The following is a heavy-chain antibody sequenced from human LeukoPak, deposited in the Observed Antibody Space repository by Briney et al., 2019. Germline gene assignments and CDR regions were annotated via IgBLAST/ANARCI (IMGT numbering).Heavy chain of an antibody. CDR1: GFTFSSYG. Sequence: GGSLRLSCAASGFTFSSYGMHWVRQAPGKGLEWLTDKWYDGSNKYYADSVKGRFTISRDNSKNTFYLQMNSLRAEDTAVYYCARDYNYYFDYWGQGTLVTVSS. D-gene: IGHD1-1*01. J-gene: IGHJ4*02. CDR3: ARDYNYYFDY. CDR2: KWYDGSNK. V-gene: IGHV3-33*01.